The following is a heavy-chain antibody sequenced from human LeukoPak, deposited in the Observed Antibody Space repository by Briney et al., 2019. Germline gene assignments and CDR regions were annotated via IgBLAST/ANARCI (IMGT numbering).Heavy chain of an antibody. Sequence: GGSLRLSCAASGFTFSSYAMSWVRQAPGKGLEWVSAISGSGGSTYYADSVKGRFTISRDNSKNTLYLQMNSLRAEDTAVYYCAKERAGLDYDSSGYYDYWGQGTLVTVSS. V-gene: IGHV3-23*01. CDR3: AKERAGLDYDSSGYYDY. CDR1: GFTFSSYA. D-gene: IGHD3-22*01. J-gene: IGHJ4*02. CDR2: ISGSGGST.